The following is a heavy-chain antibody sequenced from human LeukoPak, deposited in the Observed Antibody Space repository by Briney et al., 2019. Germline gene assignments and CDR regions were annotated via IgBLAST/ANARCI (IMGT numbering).Heavy chain of an antibody. J-gene: IGHJ4*02. V-gene: IGHV1-2*02. CDR1: GHTFTTYC. CDR2: IHPGTGDT. Sequence: ASVRVSCTASGHTFTTYCIHWVRQAPGQGLEWMGLIHPGTGDTNYAQKFQDRVTVTRDTSIATAYMELIRLTSDDTAVYYCASYASGYNWLRVWGQGTLVTVSS. CDR3: ASYASGYNWLRV. D-gene: IGHD1-1*01.